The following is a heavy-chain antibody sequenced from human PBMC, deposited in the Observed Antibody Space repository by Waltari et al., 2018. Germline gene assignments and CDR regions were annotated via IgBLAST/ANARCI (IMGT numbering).Heavy chain of an antibody. V-gene: IGHV4-39*01. CDR3: ARHRPFWSGYFFDY. Sequence: QLQLQESGPGLVKPSETLSLNCTVSGGSISSSSYYWGWIRQPPGKGLEWIGSIYYSGSTYYNPSLKSRVTISVDTSKNQFSLKLSSVTAADTAVYYCARHRPFWSGYFFDYWGQGTLVTVSS. CDR2: IYYSGST. J-gene: IGHJ4*02. CDR1: GGSISSSSYY. D-gene: IGHD3-3*01.